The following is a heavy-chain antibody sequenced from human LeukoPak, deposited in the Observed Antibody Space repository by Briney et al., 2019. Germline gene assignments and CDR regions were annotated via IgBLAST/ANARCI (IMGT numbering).Heavy chain of an antibody. CDR1: GYTFTSYG. Sequence: ASVKVSCKASGYTFTSYGISWVRQAPGQGLEWMGWISAYNDNTNYAQKLQGRVTMTTDTSTSTAYMELRSLRSDDPAVYYCAREPNLLRYFDWLLGGYYFDYWGQGTLVTVSS. CDR3: AREPNLLRYFDWLLGGYYFDY. D-gene: IGHD3-9*01. CDR2: ISAYNDNT. V-gene: IGHV1-18*01. J-gene: IGHJ4*02.